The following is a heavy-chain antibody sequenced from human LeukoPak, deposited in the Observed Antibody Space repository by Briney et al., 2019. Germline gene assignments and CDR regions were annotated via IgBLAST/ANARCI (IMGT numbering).Heavy chain of an antibody. D-gene: IGHD6-13*01. CDR2: ISYDGSNK. CDR1: GFTFSSYA. J-gene: IGHJ3*02. V-gene: IGHV3-30-3*01. CDR3: ARGVKSAVWQAFDI. Sequence: PGRSLRLSCAASGFTFSSYAMHWVRQAPGKGLEWVAVISYDGSNKYYADSVKGRFTISRDNAKNSLYLQMNSLRAEDTAVYYCARGVKSAVWQAFDIWGQGTVVTVSS.